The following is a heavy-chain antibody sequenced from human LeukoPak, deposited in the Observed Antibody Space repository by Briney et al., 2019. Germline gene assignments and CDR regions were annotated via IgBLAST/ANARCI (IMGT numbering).Heavy chain of an antibody. D-gene: IGHD5-12*01. Sequence: GGSLRLSCAASGFTFSSYAMNWVRQAPGKGLEWVSCISSSTSYIYYADSVKGRFTISRDNAKNSLYLQMNSLRAEDTAVYYCARGLGGYDQFFDYWGQGTLVTVSS. J-gene: IGHJ4*02. CDR3: ARGLGGYDQFFDY. V-gene: IGHV3-21*06. CDR1: GFTFSSYA. CDR2: ISSSTSYI.